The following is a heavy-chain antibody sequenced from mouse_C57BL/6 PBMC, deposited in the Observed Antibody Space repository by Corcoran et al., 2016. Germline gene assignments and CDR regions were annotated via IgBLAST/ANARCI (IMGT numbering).Heavy chain of an antibody. J-gene: IGHJ4*01. CDR2: IYPGSGST. CDR3: AREGGTGDYYVMDY. CDR1: GYTFTDYY. V-gene: IGHV1-76*01. D-gene: IGHD4-1*01. Sequence: QVQLKQSGAELVRPGASVKLSCKASGYTFTDYYINWVKQRPGQGLEWIARIYPGSGSTYYNEKFKGKATLTAEKSSSTAYMQLSSLTSEDSAVYLCAREGGTGDYYVMDYWGQGTSVIVSA.